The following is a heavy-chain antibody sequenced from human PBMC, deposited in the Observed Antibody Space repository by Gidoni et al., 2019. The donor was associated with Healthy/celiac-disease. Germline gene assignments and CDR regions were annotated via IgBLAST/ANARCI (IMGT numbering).Heavy chain of an antibody. CDR3: ARDTSYCSSTSCYTHFDY. J-gene: IGHJ4*02. CDR2: IYYSGST. D-gene: IGHD2-2*02. V-gene: IGHV4-59*01. Sequence: QVQLQESGPGLVKPSETLSLTCTVSGGSISSYYWSWIRQPPGKGLEWLGYIYYSGSTNYNPSLKSRVTISVDTSKNQFSLKLSSVTAADTAVYYCARDTSYCSSTSCYTHFDYWGQGTLVTVSS. CDR1: GGSISSYY.